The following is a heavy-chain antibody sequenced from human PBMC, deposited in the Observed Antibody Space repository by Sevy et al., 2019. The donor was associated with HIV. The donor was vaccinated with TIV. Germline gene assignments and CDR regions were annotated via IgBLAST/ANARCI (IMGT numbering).Heavy chain of an antibody. CDR2: IRYDGSNK. Sequence: GGSLRLSCAASGFTFSSYGMHWVRQAPGKGLEWVAFIRYDGSNKYYADSVKGRFTISRDNSKNTLYLQMNSLRAEDTAVYYRAKDPAYISSLGYFDYWGQGTLVTVSS. V-gene: IGHV3-30*02. D-gene: IGHD6-6*01. CDR3: AKDPAYISSLGYFDY. CDR1: GFTFSSYG. J-gene: IGHJ4*02.